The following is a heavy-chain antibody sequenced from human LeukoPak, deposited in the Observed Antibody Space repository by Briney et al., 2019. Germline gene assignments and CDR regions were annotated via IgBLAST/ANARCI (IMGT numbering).Heavy chain of an antibody. V-gene: IGHV3-30*02. CDR2: IRYDGSNK. D-gene: IGHD1-26*01. CDR3: AKENGSYYGGADY. CDR1: GFTFSSYG. Sequence: GGSLRLSCAASGFTFSSYGMHWVRQAPGKGLEWVGFIRYDGSNKYYADSVKGRFTISRDNSKNTLYLQMNSLRADDTAVYYCAKENGSYYGGADYWGQGTLVTVSS. J-gene: IGHJ4*02.